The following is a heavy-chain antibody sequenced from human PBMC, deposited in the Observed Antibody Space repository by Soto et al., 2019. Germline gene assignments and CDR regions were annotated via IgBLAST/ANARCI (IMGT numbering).Heavy chain of an antibody. CDR3: AKIGQTSTGRAVKPDY. CDR1: GFTFSSYA. D-gene: IGHD6-19*01. V-gene: IGHV3-23*01. CDR2: ISGSGGST. J-gene: IGHJ4*02. Sequence: EVQLLESGGGLVQPGGSLRLSCAASGFTFSSYAMSWVRQAPGKGLEWVSAISGSGGSTYYADSVKGRFTISRDNSKNTLYLQMNSLRDEDTAVYYCAKIGQTSTGRAVKPDYWGQGTLVTVSS.